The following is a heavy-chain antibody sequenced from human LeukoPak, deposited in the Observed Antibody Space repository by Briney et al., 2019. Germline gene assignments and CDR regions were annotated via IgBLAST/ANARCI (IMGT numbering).Heavy chain of an antibody. D-gene: IGHD5-18*01. Sequence: PSETLSLTCAVYGGSFSGYYWSWIRQPPGKGLEWIGEINHSGSTNYNPSLKSRVTISVDTSKNQFSLKLSSVTAADTAVYYRARARPGYSYGYSGGTCFDYWGQGTLVTVSS. CDR1: GGSFSGYY. CDR2: INHSGST. J-gene: IGHJ4*02. V-gene: IGHV4-34*01. CDR3: ARARPGYSYGYSGGTCFDY.